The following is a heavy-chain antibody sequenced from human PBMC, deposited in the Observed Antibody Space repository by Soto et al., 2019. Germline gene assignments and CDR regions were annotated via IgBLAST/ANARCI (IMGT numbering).Heavy chain of an antibody. V-gene: IGHV3-33*07. CDR3: ARDGTYCSGTSCSYFDY. Sequence: PGGSLRLSCAASGFTFSSYGMFWVRQAPGQGLEWVAVTSYDGSKKDYADSVKGRFTVSRDNSKSTLSLQMSNLRAEDTAVYYCARDGTYCSGTSCSYFDYWGQGTLVTVSS. CDR2: TSYDGSKK. J-gene: IGHJ4*02. CDR1: GFTFSSYG. D-gene: IGHD2-2*01.